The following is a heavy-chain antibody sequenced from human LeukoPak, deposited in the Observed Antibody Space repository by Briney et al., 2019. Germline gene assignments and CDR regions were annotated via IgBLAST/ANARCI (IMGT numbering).Heavy chain of an antibody. CDR3: AIVKYSSGWYKY. CDR2: ISAYNGNT. D-gene: IGHD6-19*01. J-gene: IGHJ4*02. V-gene: IGHV1-18*04. CDR1: GYTFTSYY. Sequence: ASVKVSCKASGYTFTSYYMHWVRQAPGQGLGWMGWISAYNGNTNYAQKLQGRVTMTTDTSTSTAYMELRSLRSDDTAVYYCAIVKYSSGWYKYWGQGTLVTVSS.